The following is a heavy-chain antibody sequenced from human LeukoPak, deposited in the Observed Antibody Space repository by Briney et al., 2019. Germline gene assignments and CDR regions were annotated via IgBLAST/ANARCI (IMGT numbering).Heavy chain of an antibody. CDR1: GYTFTSYD. J-gene: IGHJ6*03. D-gene: IGHD1-14*01. V-gene: IGHV1-2*02. CDR2: INPNSGGT. CDR3: AYRGGYYYYYMDA. Sequence: ASVKVSCKASGYTFTSYDINWVRQATGQGLEWMGWINPNSGGTKFAQKFQGRVTMTRDTSISTAYMELSRLRSDDTAVYYCAYRGGYYYYYMDAWGKGTTVTVSS.